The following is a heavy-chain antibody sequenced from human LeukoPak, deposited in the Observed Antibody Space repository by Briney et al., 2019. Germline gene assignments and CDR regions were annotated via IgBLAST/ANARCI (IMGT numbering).Heavy chain of an antibody. CDR3: ARRVGSSDCFDY. CDR2: VYHSGSS. CDR1: GYSISSGFY. D-gene: IGHD6-6*01. V-gene: IGHV4-38-2*02. Sequence: SETLSLTCTVSGYSISSGFYWGWIRQPPGKGLEWIGNVYHSGSSYYNPSLKSRVTISVDTSKNQFSLNLYSVTAADTAVYYCARRVGSSDCFDYWGQGTLVTVSS. J-gene: IGHJ4*02.